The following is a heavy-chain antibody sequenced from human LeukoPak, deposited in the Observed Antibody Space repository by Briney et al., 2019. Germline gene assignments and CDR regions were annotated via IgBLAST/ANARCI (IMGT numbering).Heavy chain of an antibody. D-gene: IGHD3-9*01. CDR2: IWYDGGSR. CDR3: ARDFSGSGILAGYPNYYYYGMDV. CDR1: GFTFSSYC. J-gene: IGHJ6*04. V-gene: IGHV3-33*01. Sequence: GRSLRLSCAASGFTFSSYCMRWVRQAPGKGLEWVAVIWYDGGSRSSADSVKGRFTISRDNSKTALYLQMNSLRAQDMAVYSCARDFSGSGILAGYPNYYYYGMDVWGKGSPVTVSS.